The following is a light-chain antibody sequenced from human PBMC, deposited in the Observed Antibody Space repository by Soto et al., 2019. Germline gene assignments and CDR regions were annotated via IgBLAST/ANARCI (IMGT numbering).Light chain of an antibody. CDR3: GSWDSSLSAYV. V-gene: IGLV1-51*01. CDR1: SSNIGGNS. CDR2: DDN. Sequence: QSVLTQPPSVSAAPGQKVTISRPGSSSNIGGNSVSWYQQLPGTAPKLLIYDDNKRPSGIPDRFSGSKSGTSATLGITGFQTGDEADYYCGSWDSSLSAYVLGNGTKVTVL. J-gene: IGLJ1*01.